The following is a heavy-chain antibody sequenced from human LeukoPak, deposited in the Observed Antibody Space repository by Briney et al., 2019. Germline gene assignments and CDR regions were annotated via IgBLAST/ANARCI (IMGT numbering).Heavy chain of an antibody. J-gene: IGHJ4*02. CDR1: KDTFTIYD. Sequence: ASVKVSCKASKDTFTIYDVNWVRQATGLGLEWMGWMNPNSGNTGYAQKFQGRVTMTMNSSISTAYMELTSLTSEDTAVYYCARSTMGARRTYDYWGQGTLVTVSP. D-gene: IGHD1-26*01. CDR3: ARSTMGARRTYDY. CDR2: MNPNSGNT. V-gene: IGHV1-8*01.